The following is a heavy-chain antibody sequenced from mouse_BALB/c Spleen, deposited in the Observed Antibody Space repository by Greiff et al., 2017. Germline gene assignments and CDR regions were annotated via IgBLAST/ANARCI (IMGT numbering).Heavy chain of an antibody. CDR3: ARRLRPYYYAMDY. CDR1: GFNITDTY. V-gene: IGHV14-3*02. CDR2: IDPANGNT. J-gene: IGHJ4*01. D-gene: IGHD2-2*01. Sequence: EVQRVESGAELVKPGASVKLSCTASGFNITDTYMHWVKQRPEQGLEWIGRIDPANGNTKYDPKFQGKATITADTSSNTAYLQLSSLTSEDTAVYYCARRLRPYYYAMDYWGQGTSVTVSS.